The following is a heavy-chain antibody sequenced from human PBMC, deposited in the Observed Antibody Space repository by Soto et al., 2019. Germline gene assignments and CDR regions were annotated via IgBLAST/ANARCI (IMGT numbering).Heavy chain of an antibody. CDR2: INPSGGST. CDR1: GYTFTSYY. J-gene: IGHJ6*02. V-gene: IGHV1-46*01. Sequence: GASVKVSCKASGYTFTSYYMHWVRQAPGQGLEWMGIINPSGGSTSYAQKFQGRVTMTRDTSTSTVYMELSSLRSKDTAVYYCARDGRYDILTGYSPSLVWYYYGMDVWGQGTTVTVSS. D-gene: IGHD3-9*01. CDR3: ARDGRYDILTGYSPSLVWYYYGMDV.